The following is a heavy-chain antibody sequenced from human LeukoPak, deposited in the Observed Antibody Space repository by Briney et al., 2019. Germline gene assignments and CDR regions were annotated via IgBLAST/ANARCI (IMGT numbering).Heavy chain of an antibody. CDR1: GGSFSGYY. J-gene: IGHJ6*03. CDR2: INHSGST. Sequence: SETLSLTCAVYGGSFSGYYWSWIRQPPGKGLEWIGEINHSGSTNYNPSLKSRVTISVDTSKNQFSLKVSSVTAADTAVYYCARGDCSSTICYSPMDVWGKGATVTVSS. CDR3: ARGDCSSTICYSPMDV. D-gene: IGHD2-2*01. V-gene: IGHV4-34*01.